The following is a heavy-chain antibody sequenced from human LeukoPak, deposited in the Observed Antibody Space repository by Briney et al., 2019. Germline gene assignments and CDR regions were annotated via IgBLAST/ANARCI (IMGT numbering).Heavy chain of an antibody. CDR3: ARSGDCSGGSCYSLYY. D-gene: IGHD2-15*01. CDR1: GGSISSGGYY. CDR2: IYYSGST. Sequence: SQTLSLTCTVSGGSISSGGYYWSWIRQPPGKGLEWIRYIYYSGSTNYNPSLKSRVTISVDTSKNQFSLKLSSVTAADAAVYYCARSGDCSGGSCYSLYYWGQGTLVTVSS. V-gene: IGHV4-61*08. J-gene: IGHJ4*02.